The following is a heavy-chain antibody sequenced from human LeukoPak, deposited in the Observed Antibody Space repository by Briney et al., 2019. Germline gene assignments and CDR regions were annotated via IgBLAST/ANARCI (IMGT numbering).Heavy chain of an antibody. CDR3: ARGFPYGTWTVDP. CDR1: GGSINSSY. J-gene: IGHJ5*02. Sequence: SETLSLTCTVSGGSINSSYWSWIRQPAGKGLEWLGRVYTSGSSNYNPSLKSRVTMSVDSSKNQFSLNLSSVTAADTAVYYWARGFPYGTWTVDPWGQGTLVTVSS. D-gene: IGHD4-17*01. V-gene: IGHV4-4*07. CDR2: VYTSGSS.